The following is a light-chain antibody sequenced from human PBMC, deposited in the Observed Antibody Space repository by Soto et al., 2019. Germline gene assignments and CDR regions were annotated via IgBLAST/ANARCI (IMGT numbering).Light chain of an antibody. CDR2: KAS. CDR1: QTISSW. J-gene: IGKJ1*01. CDR3: QHYKIYSEA. Sequence: DIQMTQSPSTLSGSVGDRVTITCRASQTISSWLAWYQQKPGKAPKLLIYKASTLKSGVPSRFSGSGSGTEFTLTIISLQPDDFATYYCQHYKIYSEAFGQGTKVELK. V-gene: IGKV1-5*03.